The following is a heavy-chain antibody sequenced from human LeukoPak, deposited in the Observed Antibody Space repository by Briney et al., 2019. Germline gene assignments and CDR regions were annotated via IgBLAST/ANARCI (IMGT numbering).Heavy chain of an antibody. V-gene: IGHV4-59*01. CDR1: GDSISSYY. Sequence: SETLSLTCTVSGDSISSYYWSWIRQPPGKGLEWIGYIYYSGSTNYNPSLKSRVTISVDTSKNQFSLKLSSVTAADTAVYYCARDQITMNAFDIWGQGTMVTVSS. D-gene: IGHD3-22*01. CDR2: IYYSGST. CDR3: ARDQITMNAFDI. J-gene: IGHJ3*02.